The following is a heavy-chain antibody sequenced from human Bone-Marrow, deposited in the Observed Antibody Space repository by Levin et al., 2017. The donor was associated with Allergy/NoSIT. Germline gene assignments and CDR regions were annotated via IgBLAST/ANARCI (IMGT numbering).Heavy chain of an antibody. CDR1: GYTFTGYY. V-gene: IGHV1-2*06. Sequence: ASVKVSCKASGYTFTGYYMHWVRQAPGQGLEWMGRINPNSGGTNYAQKFQGRVTMTRDTSISTAYMELSRLRSDDTAVYYCARVIRSWPNYGMDVWGQGTTVTVSS. J-gene: IGHJ6*02. CDR2: INPNSGGT. D-gene: IGHD6-13*01. CDR3: ARVIRSWPNYGMDV.